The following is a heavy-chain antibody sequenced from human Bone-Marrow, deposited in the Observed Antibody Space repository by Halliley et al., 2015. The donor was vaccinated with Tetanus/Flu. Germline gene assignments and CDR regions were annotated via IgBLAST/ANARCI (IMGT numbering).Heavy chain of an antibody. D-gene: IGHD3-22*01. Sequence: SGSYISYADSVKGRFPISRDNAKNSLYLQMNSLRAEDTAVYYCARGQWDSSGFSYIYYYYGMDVWGQGTTVTVSS. V-gene: IGHV3-21*01. CDR2: SGSYI. J-gene: IGHJ6*02. CDR3: ARGQWDSSGFSYIYYYYGMDV.